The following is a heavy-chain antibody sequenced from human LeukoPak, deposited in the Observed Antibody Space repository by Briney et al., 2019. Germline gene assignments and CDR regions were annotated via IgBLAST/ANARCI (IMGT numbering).Heavy chain of an antibody. CDR3: ARDPRYCSSTSCYVIGDYYYGMDV. V-gene: IGHV3-33*01. CDR2: IWYGGSNK. Sequence: GRSLRLSCAASGFTFSSYGMHWVRQAPGKGLEWVAVIWYGGSNKYYADSVKGRFTISRDNSKNTLYLQMNSLRAEDTAVYYCARDPRYCSSTSCYVIGDYYYGMDVWGQGTTVTVSS. J-gene: IGHJ6*02. D-gene: IGHD2-2*01. CDR1: GFTFSSYG.